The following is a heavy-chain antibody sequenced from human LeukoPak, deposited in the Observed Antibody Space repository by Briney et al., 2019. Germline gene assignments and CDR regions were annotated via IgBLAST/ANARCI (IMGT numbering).Heavy chain of an antibody. V-gene: IGHV1-58*01. D-gene: IGHD3-3*01. CDR2: IVVGSGNT. J-gene: IGHJ4*02. Sequence: GTSVKVSCKASGFTFTSSAVQWVRQARGQRLEWIGWIVVGSGNTNYAQKFQERVTITRDMSTSTAYMELSSLRSEDTAVYYCAASRGRFLEWRLSADYWGQGTLVTVSS. CDR3: AASRGRFLEWRLSADY. CDR1: GFTFTSSA.